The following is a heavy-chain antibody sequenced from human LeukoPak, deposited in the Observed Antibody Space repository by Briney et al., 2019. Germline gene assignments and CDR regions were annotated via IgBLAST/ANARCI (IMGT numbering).Heavy chain of an antibody. CDR2: TYYRSKWYN. J-gene: IGHJ4*02. Sequence: QTLSLTCAISGDSVSSNTAVWSWIRQSPSRGPEWLGRTYYRSKWYNDYAESVKSRINIKPDTSRNQFSLQLNSVTPEDTAVYYCVRDQAGLDYWGQGTLVTVSS. CDR1: GDSVSSNTAV. V-gene: IGHV6-1*01. D-gene: IGHD6-13*01. CDR3: VRDQAGLDY.